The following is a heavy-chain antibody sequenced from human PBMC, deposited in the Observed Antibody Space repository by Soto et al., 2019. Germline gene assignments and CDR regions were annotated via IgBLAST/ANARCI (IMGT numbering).Heavy chain of an antibody. CDR3: ARDTDLYFDY. CDR2: ISYDGSNK. Sequence: QVQLVESGGGVVQPGRSLRLSCAASGFTFSSYAMHWVRQAPGKGLEWVAVISYDGSNKYYADSVKGRFTISRDNSKNTLYLQMNSLRAEDTAVYYCARDTDLYFDYWGQGTLVTVSS. V-gene: IGHV3-30-3*01. J-gene: IGHJ4*02. CDR1: GFTFSSYA.